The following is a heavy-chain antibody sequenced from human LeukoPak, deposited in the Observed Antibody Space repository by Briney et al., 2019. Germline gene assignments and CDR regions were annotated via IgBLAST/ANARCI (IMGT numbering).Heavy chain of an antibody. Sequence: GGSLRLSCAASGFTFSSYSMNWVRQAPGKGLEWVPYISSSSSTIYYADSVKGRFTISRDNAKNSLYLQMNSLRAEDTAVYYCARVRRSSTGARYFDLWGRGTLVTVSS. CDR3: ARVRRSSTGARYFDL. V-gene: IGHV3-48*01. J-gene: IGHJ2*01. D-gene: IGHD4-17*01. CDR2: ISSSSSTI. CDR1: GFTFSSYS.